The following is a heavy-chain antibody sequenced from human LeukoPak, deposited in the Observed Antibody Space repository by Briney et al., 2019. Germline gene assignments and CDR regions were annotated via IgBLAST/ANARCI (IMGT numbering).Heavy chain of an antibody. D-gene: IGHD3-10*01. CDR2: ISAYNGNT. J-gene: IGHJ3*02. Sequence: ASVTVSFTASGYTFTIYGISWVRQAPGQGLGWVGWISAYNGNTNYAQKLQGRVTMTTDTSTSTAYMELRSLRSDDTAVYYCARGGDYYGSGSPDDFDIWGQGTMVTVSS. V-gene: IGHV1-18*01. CDR1: GYTFTIYG. CDR3: ARGGDYYGSGSPDDFDI.